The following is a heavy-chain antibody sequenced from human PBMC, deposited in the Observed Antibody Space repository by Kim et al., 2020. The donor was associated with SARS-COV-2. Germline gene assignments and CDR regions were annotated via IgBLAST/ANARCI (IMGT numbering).Heavy chain of an antibody. J-gene: IGHJ4*02. CDR2: IYHSGST. D-gene: IGHD3-10*01. V-gene: IGHV4-39*01. CDR3: ARHLDMTRGVRGHLGY. Sequence: SQTLSLTCSVSGGSISDSGYYWGWIRQPPGKGLEWIGSIYHSGSTYYNPSLKSRVTISVDTSKNQFSLKLSSVTAADSAVYYCARHLDMTRGVRGHLGYWGQGTLVTVSS. CDR1: GGSISDSGYY.